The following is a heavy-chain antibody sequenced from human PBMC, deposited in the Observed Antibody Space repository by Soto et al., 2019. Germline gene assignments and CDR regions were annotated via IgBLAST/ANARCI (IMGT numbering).Heavy chain of an antibody. V-gene: IGHV1-18*01. J-gene: IGHJ5*02. Sequence: QVQLVQSGGEVKRPGASVKVSCKTSGYTFSNYGITWVRQAPGQPLEWLGWISLYSDGTNYAQKFQGRVSMTTETSTTTAYMELSSLRSDDTAVYYCARVVPGAEAWFGPWGQGTLVTVSS. CDR3: ARVVPGAEAWFGP. CDR1: GYTFSNYG. CDR2: ISLYSDGT. D-gene: IGHD2-2*01.